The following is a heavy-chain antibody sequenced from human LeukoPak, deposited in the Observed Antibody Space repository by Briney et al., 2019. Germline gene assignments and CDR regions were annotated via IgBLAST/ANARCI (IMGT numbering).Heavy chain of an antibody. CDR2: IYHSGST. Sequence: SETLSLTCAVSGYSISSGYYWGWIRQPPGKGLEWIGNIYHSGSTYYNPSLKSRVTISVDTSKNQFSLKLSSVTAADTAVYYCARSDGDYTFDYWGQGTLVTVSS. D-gene: IGHD4-17*01. V-gene: IGHV4-38-2*01. CDR3: ARSDGDYTFDY. J-gene: IGHJ4*02. CDR1: GYSISSGYY.